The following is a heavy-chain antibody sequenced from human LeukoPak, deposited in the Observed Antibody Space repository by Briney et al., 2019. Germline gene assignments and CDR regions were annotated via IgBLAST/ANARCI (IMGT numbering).Heavy chain of an antibody. J-gene: IGHJ5*02. Sequence: ASVKVSCKASGYTFTGYYMHWVRQAPGQGLEWVGWINPNSGGTNYAQKFQGRVTMTRDTSISTAYMELSRLRSDDTAVYYCARGRYYDSSGYFNNWFDPWGQGTLVTVSS. V-gene: IGHV1-2*02. CDR3: ARGRYYDSSGYFNNWFDP. CDR2: INPNSGGT. CDR1: GYTFTGYY. D-gene: IGHD3-22*01.